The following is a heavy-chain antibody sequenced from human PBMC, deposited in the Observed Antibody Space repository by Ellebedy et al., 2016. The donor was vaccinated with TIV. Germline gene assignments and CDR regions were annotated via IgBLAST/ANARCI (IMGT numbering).Heavy chain of an antibody. CDR3: AQETDSFDF. Sequence: GGSLRLXXIASGFNFSSSGMHWVRQAPGKGLEWLSFMSYDASSNFYADSAKGRFSISRDNSKNTLYLQMNSLRPEDTAVYYCAQETDSFDFWGQGTMVAVSS. V-gene: IGHV3-30*02. CDR2: MSYDASSN. J-gene: IGHJ3*01. CDR1: GFNFSSSG.